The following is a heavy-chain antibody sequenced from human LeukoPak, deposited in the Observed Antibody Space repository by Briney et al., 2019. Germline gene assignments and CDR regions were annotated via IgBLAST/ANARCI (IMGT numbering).Heavy chain of an antibody. CDR1: GYSITTGRY. D-gene: IGHD2-2*01. V-gene: IGHV4-38-2*01. Sequence: SETLSLTCAVSGYSITTGRYWGWIRLPPGKGLEWIGSIYQSGSTYYNPSLKSRVTISVDTSKNQFSLKLRSVTAADTAVCYCARSLSTAGIDYWGQGTLVTVSS. CDR3: ARSLSTAGIDY. CDR2: IYQSGST. J-gene: IGHJ4*02.